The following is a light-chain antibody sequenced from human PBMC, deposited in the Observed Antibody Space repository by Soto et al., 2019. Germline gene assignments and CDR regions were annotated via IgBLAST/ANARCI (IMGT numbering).Light chain of an antibody. V-gene: IGKV3-15*01. CDR1: QSISDT. CDR2: GAS. Sequence: EIVMTQSPVTLSVSPGGRATLSCRASQSISDTLAWYQQKPGQAPRLLIYGASTRATVIPARFSGSGSGTEFTLTISSLQSEDFAVYYCQQYNNWPRTFGQGTKVDI. CDR3: QQYNNWPRT. J-gene: IGKJ1*01.